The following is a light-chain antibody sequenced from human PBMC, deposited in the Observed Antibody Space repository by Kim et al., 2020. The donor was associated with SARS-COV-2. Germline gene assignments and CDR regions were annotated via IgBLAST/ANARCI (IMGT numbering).Light chain of an antibody. V-gene: IGLV3-1*01. CDR1: KLGDKY. J-gene: IGLJ2*01. CDR2: KDS. CDR3: QAWDSSSVV. Sequence: PGKTASITCSGDKLGDKYACWYQQKPGQSPVLVIYKDSKRPSGIPERFSGSNSGNTATLTISGTQAMDEADYYCQAWDSSSVVFGGGTQLTVL.